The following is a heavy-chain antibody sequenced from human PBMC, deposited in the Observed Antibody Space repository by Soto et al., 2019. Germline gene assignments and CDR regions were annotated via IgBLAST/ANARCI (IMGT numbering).Heavy chain of an antibody. CDR2: ISIMSNNI. J-gene: IGHJ4*02. D-gene: IGHD3-22*01. Sequence: EEQLVESGGGLVQPGGSLRLSCAASGFTFTSYSMTWVRQAPGKGLEWVAYISIMSNNIKHTDSVEGRFTVSRDNAKNLLFLQMSRLRAEVTAVYYCARDYRDGSGVGGFWGQGTLVTVSS. CDR1: GFTFTSYS. V-gene: IGHV3-48*01. CDR3: ARDYRDGSGVGGF.